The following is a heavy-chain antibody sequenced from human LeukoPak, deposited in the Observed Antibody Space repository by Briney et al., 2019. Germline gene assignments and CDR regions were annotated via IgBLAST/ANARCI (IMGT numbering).Heavy chain of an antibody. J-gene: IGHJ5*02. V-gene: IGHV1-69*01. D-gene: IGHD6-19*01. CDR1: GGTFSSYA. CDR3: ARDTYSSGWYHNWFDP. CDR2: IIPIFGTA. Sequence: SVKVSCKASGGTFSSYAISWVRQAPGQGLEWMGGIIPIFGTANYAQKFQGRVTITADESTSTAYMELSSLRSEDTAVYYCARDTYSSGWYHNWFDPWGQGTLVTVFS.